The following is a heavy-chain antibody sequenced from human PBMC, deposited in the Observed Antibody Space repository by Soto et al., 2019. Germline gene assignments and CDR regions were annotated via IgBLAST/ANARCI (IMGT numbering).Heavy chain of an antibody. V-gene: IGHV4-61*08. J-gene: IGHJ4*02. CDR3: ARHPPRPAPAASFYFDY. Sequence: PSETLSLTCAVSGGSISSGGYSWSWIRQPPGKGLEWIGYIYYSGSTNYNPSLMSRVTISVDTSKNQFSLKLSSVTAADTAVYYCARHPPRPAPAASFYFDYWGQGTLVTVSS. CDR2: IYYSGST. D-gene: IGHD2-2*01. CDR1: GGSISSGGYS.